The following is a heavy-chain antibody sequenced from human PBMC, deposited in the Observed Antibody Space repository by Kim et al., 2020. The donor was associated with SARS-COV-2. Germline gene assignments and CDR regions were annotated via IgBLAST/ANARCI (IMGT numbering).Heavy chain of an antibody. CDR1: GGSFSGYY. CDR2: INHSGST. CDR3: ARGNLYYFDY. V-gene: IGHV4-34*01. Sequence: SETLSLTCAVYGGSFSGYYWSWIRQPPGKGLEWIGEINHSGSTNYNPSLKSRVTISVDTSKNQFSLKLSSVTAADTAVYYCARGNLYYFDYWGQGTLVT. J-gene: IGHJ4*02.